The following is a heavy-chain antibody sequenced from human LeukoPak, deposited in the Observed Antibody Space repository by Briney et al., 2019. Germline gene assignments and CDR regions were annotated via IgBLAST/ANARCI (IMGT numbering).Heavy chain of an antibody. CDR1: GYTFSNYY. CDR3: ARYYSGYTCFDY. Sequence: ASVKVSCKASGYTFSNYYIHLLRQAPGQGLEWMSITYPSDGSTSYAERFQDRITVTRETSTNTLYMELSSLRSEDTAVYYCARYYSGYTCFDYWRQGTLVTVSS. J-gene: IGHJ4*02. CDR2: TYPSDGST. V-gene: IGHV1-46*03. D-gene: IGHD5-12*01.